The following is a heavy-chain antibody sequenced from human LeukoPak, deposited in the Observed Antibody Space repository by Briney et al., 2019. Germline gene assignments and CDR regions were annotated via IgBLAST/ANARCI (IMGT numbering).Heavy chain of an antibody. Sequence: GGSLRLSCAASGFTFSNYAMSWVRQAPGKGLEWVANIKQDGSEKYYVDSVKGRFTISRDNAKNSLYLQMNSLRAEDTAVYYCARERDGYLDYWGQGTLVTVSS. CDR2: IKQDGSEK. V-gene: IGHV3-7*01. CDR3: ARERDGYLDY. D-gene: IGHD5-24*01. CDR1: GFTFSNYA. J-gene: IGHJ4*02.